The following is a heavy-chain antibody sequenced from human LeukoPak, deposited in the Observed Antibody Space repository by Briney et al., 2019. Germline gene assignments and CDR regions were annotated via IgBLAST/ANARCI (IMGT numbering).Heavy chain of an antibody. Sequence: GRFTVSRDNAKNSLYLQMNSLRAEDTAVYYCARDLYIVVAPTAGVFDFWGQGTLVTVSS. CDR3: ARDLYIVVAPTAGVFDF. V-gene: IGHV3-11*06. J-gene: IGHJ4*02. D-gene: IGHD2-2*01.